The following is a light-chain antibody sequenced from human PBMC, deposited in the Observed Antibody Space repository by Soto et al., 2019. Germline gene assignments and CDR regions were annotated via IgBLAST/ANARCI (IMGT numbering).Light chain of an antibody. CDR2: GNI. CDR3: QSYDSSLRGV. Sequence: QSVLTQPPSVSGAPGQRVTISCTGSSSNIGAGYDVHWYQQLPGTAPKLLIYGNINRPSGVPDRFSGSKSGTSASLAITGLQAEDEADYYCQSYDSSLRGVFGGGTKADRP. V-gene: IGLV1-40*01. CDR1: SSNIGAGYD. J-gene: IGLJ3*02.